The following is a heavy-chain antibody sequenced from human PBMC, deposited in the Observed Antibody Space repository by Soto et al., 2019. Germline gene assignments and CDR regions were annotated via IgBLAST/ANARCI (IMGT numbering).Heavy chain of an antibody. CDR2: ISYDGSNK. CDR3: AKVGAGWDFNLISTSCSPLNPTYYSSGRDF. D-gene: IGHD2-2*01. V-gene: IGHV3-30*18. J-gene: IGHJ6*02. Sequence: LRLSCAASGFTFSSYGMHWVRQAPGKGLEWVAVISYDGSNKYYADSVKGRFTISRDNSKNTLYLQMNSLRAEDTAVYYCAKVGAGWDFNLISTSCSPLNPTYYSSGRDFGAKGPRSPSP. CDR1: GFTFSSYG.